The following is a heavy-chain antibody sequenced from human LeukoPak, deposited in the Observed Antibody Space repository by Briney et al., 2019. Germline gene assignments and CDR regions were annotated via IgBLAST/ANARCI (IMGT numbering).Heavy chain of an antibody. V-gene: IGHV2-26*01. CDR2: IFSNDEK. J-gene: IGHJ4*02. CDR1: GFSLSNARMG. D-gene: IGHD3-3*01. CDR3: ARMPYYDFWSGYGYYFDY. Sequence: SGPVLVKPTETLTLTCTVSGFSLSNARMGVSWIRQPPGKALEWLAHIFSNDEKSYTTSLKSRLTISKDTFKSQVVLTMTNVDPVDTATYYCARMPYYDFWSGYGYYFDYWAREPWSPSPQ.